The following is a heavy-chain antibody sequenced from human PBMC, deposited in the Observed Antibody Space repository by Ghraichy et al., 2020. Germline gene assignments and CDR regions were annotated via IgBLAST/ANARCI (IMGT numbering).Heavy chain of an antibody. CDR2: ISDTGAGT. D-gene: IGHD1-26*01. Sequence: GESLNISCAASGFTFNNYAMSWVRQAQGKGLEWVSYISDTGAGTYYADSVKGRFTISRDNSMNTLYLQMNSLRAEDTAVYYCAKDLGMRGVGASLDYWGQVTLVTVSS. J-gene: IGHJ4*02. V-gene: IGHV3-23*01. CDR3: AKDLGMRGVGASLDY. CDR1: GFTFNNYA.